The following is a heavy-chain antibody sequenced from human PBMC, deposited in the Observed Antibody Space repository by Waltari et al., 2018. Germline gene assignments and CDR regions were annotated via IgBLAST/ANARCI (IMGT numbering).Heavy chain of an antibody. CDR1: GFTFSSYG. CDR2: SSGSGGST. D-gene: IGHD5-18*01. J-gene: IGHJ4*02. V-gene: IGHV3-23*04. Sequence: VQLVESGGGVVQPGGSLRLSCAASGFTFSSYGMHWVRQAPGKGLEWVSASSGSGGSTYYADSVKGRFTISRDNSKNTLYLQMNSLRAEDTAVYYCAKDSYYSYGRPNFDYWGQGTLVTVSS. CDR3: AKDSYYSYGRPNFDY.